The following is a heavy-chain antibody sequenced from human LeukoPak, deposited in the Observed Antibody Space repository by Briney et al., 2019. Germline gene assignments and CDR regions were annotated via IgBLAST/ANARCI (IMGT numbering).Heavy chain of an antibody. CDR1: GGSISSYY. V-gene: IGHV4-59*01. Sequence: SETLSLTCTVSGGSISSYYWSWIRQPPGKGLEWVGCIYYSGSTNYNPSLKSRVTISVDTSKNQFSLKLSSVTAADTAVYYCARGRSLTTLRDTWFDPWGRGTLVTVSS. CDR3: ARGRSLTTLRDTWFDP. CDR2: IYYSGST. J-gene: IGHJ5*02. D-gene: IGHD1-1*01.